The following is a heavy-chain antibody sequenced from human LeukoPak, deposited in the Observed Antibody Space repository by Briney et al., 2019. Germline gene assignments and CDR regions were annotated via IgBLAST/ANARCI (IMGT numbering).Heavy chain of an antibody. CDR3: ARGWSYFDY. CDR1: GFTFSNYW. Sequence: GGSLRLSCAASGFTFSNYWMHWVRQAPGKGLVWVSRINSDGSTTGYADSVKGRFTISRDNAKNTLHLQMNSLRAEDTAVYYCARGWSYFDYWGRGTLVTVSS. D-gene: IGHD2-15*01. V-gene: IGHV3-74*01. J-gene: IGHJ4*02. CDR2: INSDGSTT.